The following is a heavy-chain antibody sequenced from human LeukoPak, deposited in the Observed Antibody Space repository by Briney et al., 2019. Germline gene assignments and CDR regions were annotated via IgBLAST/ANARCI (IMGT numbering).Heavy chain of an antibody. CDR1: GFTFSSYW. D-gene: IGHD4-17*01. J-gene: IGHJ4*02. CDR3: ARGQTTMTN. V-gene: IGHV3-7*03. Sequence: GGSLRLSCAASGFTFSSYWMSWVRQAPGKRLEWVANIKQDGSEESYADSVKGRFTISRDNTKNSLYLQMNSLRAEDTAVYYCARGQTTMTNWGQGTLVTVSS. CDR2: IKQDGSEE.